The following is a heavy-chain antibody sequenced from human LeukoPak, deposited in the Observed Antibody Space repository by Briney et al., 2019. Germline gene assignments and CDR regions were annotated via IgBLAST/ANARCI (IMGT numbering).Heavy chain of an antibody. Sequence: SVKVSCKASGGTFSSYATSWVRQAPGQGLEWMGGIIPIFGTANYAQKFQGRVTITTDESTSTAYMELSSLRSEDTAVYYCARGQQLGEYFQHWGQGTLVTVSS. J-gene: IGHJ1*01. CDR3: ARGQQLGEYFQH. CDR2: IIPIFGTA. V-gene: IGHV1-69*05. CDR1: GGTFSSYA. D-gene: IGHD6-6*01.